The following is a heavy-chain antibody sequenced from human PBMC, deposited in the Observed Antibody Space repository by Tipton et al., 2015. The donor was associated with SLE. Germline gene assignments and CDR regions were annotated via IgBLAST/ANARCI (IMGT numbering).Heavy chain of an antibody. CDR3: ARVMLAAADDYFDY. CDR1: GGSVSSGSYY. Sequence: TLSLTCTVSGGSVSSGSYYWSWIRQPPGKGLEWIGYIYYSGSTNYNPSLKSRVTISVDTSKNQFSLKLSSVTAADTAVYYCARVMLAAADDYFDYWGQGTLVTVSS. D-gene: IGHD6-13*01. J-gene: IGHJ4*02. CDR2: IYYSGST. V-gene: IGHV4-61*01.